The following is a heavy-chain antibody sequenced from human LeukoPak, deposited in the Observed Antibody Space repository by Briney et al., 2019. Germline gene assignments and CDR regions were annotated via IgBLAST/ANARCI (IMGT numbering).Heavy chain of an antibody. D-gene: IGHD2-15*01. J-gene: IGHJ4*02. CDR2: IHSGGNT. V-gene: IGHV3-53*01. CDR3: ARERRYCSGDNCYSGHDY. Sequence: GGSLRLSCAVSGFTVSSNYMSWVRQAPGKGLEWVSLIHSGGNTDYADSLKDRVTISRDNPKNMVNLQINSLRPEDTAVYYCARERRYCSGDNCYSGHDYWGQGTLVIVSS. CDR1: GFTVSSNY.